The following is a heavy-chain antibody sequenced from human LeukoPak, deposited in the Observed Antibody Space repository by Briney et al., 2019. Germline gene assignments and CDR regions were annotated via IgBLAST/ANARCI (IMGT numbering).Heavy chain of an antibody. V-gene: IGHV3-21*01. CDR2: ISSSSSYI. Sequence: PGGSLRLSCAASGFTFSSYGMNWVRQFPGKGLEWVSYISSSSSYIYYADSVKGRFTISRDNAKNSLYLQMNSLRAEDTAVYYCARGPGRPAYYGMDVWGQGTTVTVSS. CDR3: ARGPGRPAYYGMDV. J-gene: IGHJ6*02. CDR1: GFTFSSYG. D-gene: IGHD3-10*01.